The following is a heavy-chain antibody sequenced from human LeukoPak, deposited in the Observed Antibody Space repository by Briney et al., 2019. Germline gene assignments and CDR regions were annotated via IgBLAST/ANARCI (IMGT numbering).Heavy chain of an antibody. CDR1: GGSISSGDYY. V-gene: IGHV4-30-4*08. J-gene: IGHJ4*02. Sequence: SQTLSLTCTVSGGSISSGDYYWSWIRQPPGKGLEWIGYIYYSGSTNYNPSLKSRVTISVDTSKNQFSLKLSSVTAADTAVYYCARGTQSVEWLRKRSASFDYWGQGTLVTVSS. CDR2: IYYSGST. D-gene: IGHD5-12*01. CDR3: ARGTQSVEWLRKRSASFDY.